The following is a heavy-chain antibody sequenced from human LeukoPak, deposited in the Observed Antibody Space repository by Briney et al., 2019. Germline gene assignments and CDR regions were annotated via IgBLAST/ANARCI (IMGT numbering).Heavy chain of an antibody. CDR1: GFSLSTSGMR. CDR2: IDWDDDK. Sequence: SGPALVKPTQTLTLTCTFSGFSLSTSGMRVSWIRQPPGKALERLARIDWDDDKFYSTSLKTRLTISKDTSKNQVVLTMTNMDPVDTATYYCAREDGYNYAFDIWGQGTMVTVSS. D-gene: IGHD5-24*01. CDR3: AREDGYNYAFDI. J-gene: IGHJ3*02. V-gene: IGHV2-70*04.